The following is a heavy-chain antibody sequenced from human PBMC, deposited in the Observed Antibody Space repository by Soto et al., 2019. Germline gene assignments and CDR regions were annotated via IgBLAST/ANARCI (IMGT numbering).Heavy chain of an antibody. V-gene: IGHV3-23*01. J-gene: IGHJ6*02. CDR2: ISASGGNT. CDR1: GFTFGSHA. CDR3: AKAKSTSTFTAMDA. Sequence: PGGSLRLSCAASGFTFGSHAMTWVRQAPGKGLEWVAGISASGGNTYYADSVKGRFTISRDSSDNTLYLQMDRLRVEDTALYYCAKAKSTSTFTAMDAWGQGTTVTVSS. D-gene: IGHD5-12*01.